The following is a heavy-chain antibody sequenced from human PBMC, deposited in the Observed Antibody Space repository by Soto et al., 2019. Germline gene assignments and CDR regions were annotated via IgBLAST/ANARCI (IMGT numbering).Heavy chain of an antibody. CDR3: ARGSTIFGVVI. J-gene: IGHJ4*02. CDR1: SGSISSGDLY. Sequence: QVQLQESGPELVKPSQTLSLTSTVSSGSISSGDLYWSWIRQRPGKGLEWIGYIYYSGNTYYNTPLKSRVTISVDTSKNQFSLKLSSLTAADTAVYYCARGSTIFGVVIWGQGTLVTVSS. V-gene: IGHV4-31*03. CDR2: IYYSGNT. D-gene: IGHD3-3*01.